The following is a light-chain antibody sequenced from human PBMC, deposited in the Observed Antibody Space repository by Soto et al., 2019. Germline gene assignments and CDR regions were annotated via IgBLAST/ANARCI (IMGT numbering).Light chain of an antibody. CDR1: QSVSSH. CDR2: GAS. Sequence: EILLTQSPASLSVSPGERASLSCRASQSVSSHLAWYQQKPGQAPRLLIFGASIRASGIPARFSGSGSGTEFTLTISSVQSEDFAVYFCHHYNNWPPGTFGQGTKVESK. V-gene: IGKV3-15*01. J-gene: IGKJ1*01. CDR3: HHYNNWPPGT.